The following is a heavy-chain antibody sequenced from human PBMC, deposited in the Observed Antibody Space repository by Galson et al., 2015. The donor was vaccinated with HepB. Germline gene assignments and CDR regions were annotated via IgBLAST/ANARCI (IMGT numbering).Heavy chain of an antibody. J-gene: IGHJ3*01. V-gene: IGHV4-59*01. CDR2: IYGSESI. Sequence: SETLSLTCTVSGGSISRYYWGWIRQPPGKGLEWIGYIYGSESINYNPSLRGRVTISVDTSKNLFSLNLSSVTASDTAVCYCARVGYYASGRLDPDAFDFWGQGTLVTVSS. CDR3: ARVGYYASGRLDPDAFDF. D-gene: IGHD3-10*01. CDR1: GGSISRYY.